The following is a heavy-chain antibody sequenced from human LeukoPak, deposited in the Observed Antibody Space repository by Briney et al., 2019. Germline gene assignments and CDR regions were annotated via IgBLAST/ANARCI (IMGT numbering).Heavy chain of an antibody. CDR3: ARTVSGSYSGGTFDI. CDR2: IYHSGST. V-gene: IGHV4-4*02. CDR1: GGSISSSNW. J-gene: IGHJ3*02. Sequence: PSETLSLTCAVSGGSISSSNWWSWVRQPPGKGLEWIGEIYHSGSTNYNPSLKSRVTISVDKPKNQFSLKLSSVTAADTAVYYCARTVSGSYSGGTFDIWGQGTMVTVSS. D-gene: IGHD1-26*01.